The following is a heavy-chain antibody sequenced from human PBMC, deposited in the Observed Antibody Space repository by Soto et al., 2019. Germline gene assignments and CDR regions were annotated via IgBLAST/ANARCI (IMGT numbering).Heavy chain of an antibody. CDR3: AKDRPRGAYYDSSGYPDY. D-gene: IGHD3-22*01. CDR2: ISGSGGST. V-gene: IGHV3-23*01. Sequence: EVQLLESGGGLIQPGGSLRLSCAASGFTFSSYAMSWVRQAPGKGLEWVSAISGSGGSTYYADSVKGRFTISRDNSKNTLYLQMNSLRAEDTAVYYCAKDRPRGAYYDSSGYPDYWGQGTLVTVSS. J-gene: IGHJ4*02. CDR1: GFTFSSYA.